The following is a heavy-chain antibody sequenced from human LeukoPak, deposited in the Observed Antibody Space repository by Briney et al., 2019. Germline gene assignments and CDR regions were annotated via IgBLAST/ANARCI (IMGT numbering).Heavy chain of an antibody. J-gene: IGHJ6*02. CDR1: GGTFSSYA. CDR2: IIPVLGIT. V-gene: IGHV1-69*04. Sequence: SAKVSCKASGGTFSSYAISWVRQAPGQGLEWMGRIIPVLGITNYAQKFQGRVTITADKSTSTADMELSSLRSEDTAVYYCARGGGRWLQLSVADYYGMDVWGRGTTVTVSS. D-gene: IGHD5-24*01. CDR3: ARGGGRWLQLSVADYYGMDV.